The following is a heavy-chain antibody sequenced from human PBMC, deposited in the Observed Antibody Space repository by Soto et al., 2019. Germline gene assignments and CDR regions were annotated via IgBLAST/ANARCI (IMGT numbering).Heavy chain of an antibody. CDR3: AREHANYDFWSGRTLNWFDP. J-gene: IGHJ5*02. Sequence: SGPTLVNPTQTLTLTCTFSGFSLSTSGMCVSWIRQPPGKALEWLARIDWDDDKYYSTSLKTRLTISKDTSKNQVVLTMTNMDPVDTATYYCAREHANYDFWSGRTLNWFDPWGQGTLVTVSS. CDR1: GFSLSTSGMC. CDR2: IDWDDDK. D-gene: IGHD3-3*01. V-gene: IGHV2-70*11.